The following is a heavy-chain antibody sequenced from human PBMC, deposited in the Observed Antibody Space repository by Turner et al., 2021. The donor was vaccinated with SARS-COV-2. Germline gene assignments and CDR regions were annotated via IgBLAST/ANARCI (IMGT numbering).Heavy chain of an antibody. V-gene: IGHV3-53*02. CDR3: ARGGEFQLLHYYGMDV. Sequence: EVQRVETGGGLIQPGGSLRLACADSGFTVSSNYMSWVRQAPGKGLEWVSVISSGGNTYYADSVKGRFTISRDNSKNTLYLQMNSLRAEDTAVYYCARGGEFQLLHYYGMDVWGQGTTVTVSS. CDR1: GFTVSSNY. J-gene: IGHJ6*02. D-gene: IGHD2-2*01. CDR2: ISSGGNT.